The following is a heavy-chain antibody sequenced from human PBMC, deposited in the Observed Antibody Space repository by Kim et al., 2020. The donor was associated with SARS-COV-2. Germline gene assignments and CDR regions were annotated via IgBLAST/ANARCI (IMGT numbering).Heavy chain of an antibody. V-gene: IGHV1-46*01. CDR1: GYTFTSYY. Sequence: ASVKVSCKASGYTFTSYYMHWVRQAPGQGLEWMGIINPSGGSTSYAQKFQGRVTMTRDTSTSTVYMELSSLRSEDTAVYYCARGLTYYYDSSGYYFTPYYYYGMDVWGQGTTVTVSS. CDR2: INPSGGST. D-gene: IGHD3-22*01. CDR3: ARGLTYYYDSSGYYFTPYYYYGMDV. J-gene: IGHJ6*02.